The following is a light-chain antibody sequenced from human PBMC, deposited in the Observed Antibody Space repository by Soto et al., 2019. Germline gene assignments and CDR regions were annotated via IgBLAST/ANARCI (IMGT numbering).Light chain of an antibody. CDR3: QQYDDPFT. CDR2: DAS. V-gene: IGKV1-33*01. Sequence: DTQMTQSPSSLSASVGDTVTITCQASRDIADSLNWYQQRAGQAPKLLIYDASNLQSGVPARFSGSGTGTSFILTISSLQTEDFASYYCQQYDDPFTFGGGTKVEIK. CDR1: RDIADS. J-gene: IGKJ4*01.